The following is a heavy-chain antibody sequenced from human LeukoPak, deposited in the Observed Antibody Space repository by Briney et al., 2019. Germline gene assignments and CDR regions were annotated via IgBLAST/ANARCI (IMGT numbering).Heavy chain of an antibody. J-gene: IGHJ6*02. D-gene: IGHD3-16*01. CDR3: ARVGLDYYGMDV. CDR1: GGSISSGDYY. Sequence: SETLSLTCTVSGGSISSGDYYWSWIRQPPGKGLEWIGYIYYSGSTYYNPSLKGRVTISVDTSKNQFSLKLSSVTAADTAVYYCARVGLDYYGMDVWGQGTTVTVSS. V-gene: IGHV4-30-4*01. CDR2: IYYSGST.